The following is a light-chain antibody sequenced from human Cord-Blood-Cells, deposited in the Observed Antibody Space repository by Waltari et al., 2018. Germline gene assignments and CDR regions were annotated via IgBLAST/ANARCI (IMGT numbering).Light chain of an antibody. CDR3: QQYYSTPLT. Sequence: DIVMNQSPDSLAVSLGERATINFKSSQSVLYSSNNNNCLAWYQQQPAQPLTRCISWASTRASGVPDGFSVFGYGTDFTLPIISLHAEDVAVYYCQQYYSTPLTFGQVTKVEIK. CDR1: QSVLYSSNNNNC. V-gene: IGKV4-1*01. J-gene: IGKJ1*01. CDR2: WAS.